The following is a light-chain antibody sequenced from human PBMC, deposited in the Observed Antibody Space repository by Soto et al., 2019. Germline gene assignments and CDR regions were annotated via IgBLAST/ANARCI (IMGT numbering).Light chain of an antibody. Sequence: DIQLTQSPSSLSASVGDRVTVTCRASQSVRSYLHWYQQKPGKAPKLLIYAVSSLQNGVSSRFSGSVSGTDFTLSISNLHPEDLGTYYCQQTSSTPTFGGGTKVEIK. CDR2: AVS. V-gene: IGKV1-39*01. J-gene: IGKJ4*01. CDR3: QQTSSTPT. CDR1: QSVRSY.